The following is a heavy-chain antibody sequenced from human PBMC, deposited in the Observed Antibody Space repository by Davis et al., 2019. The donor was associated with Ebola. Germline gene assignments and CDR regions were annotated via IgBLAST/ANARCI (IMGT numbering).Heavy chain of an antibody. CDR3: ARGITMVRGVIMAAAFDI. D-gene: IGHD3-10*01. J-gene: IGHJ3*02. Sequence: ASVKVSCKASGYTFTGYYMHWVRQAPGQGLEWMGWINPNSGGTNYAQKFQGRVTMTRDTSISTAYMELSRLRSDDTAVYYCARGITMVRGVIMAAAFDIWGQGTMVTVSS. V-gene: IGHV1-2*02. CDR1: GYTFTGYY. CDR2: INPNSGGT.